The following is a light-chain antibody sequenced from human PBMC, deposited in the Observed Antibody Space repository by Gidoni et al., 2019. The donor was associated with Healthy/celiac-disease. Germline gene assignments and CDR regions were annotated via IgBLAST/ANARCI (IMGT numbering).Light chain of an antibody. V-gene: IGLV6-57*03. CDR2: EDN. J-gene: IGLJ3*02. CDR1: SGSIASNS. CDR3: QSYDSSNQGV. Sequence: NFLLTPPHSVSESPGKTVTISCTRISGSIASNSVQLYQQRPGSAPTTVIYEDNQRPSGVPDRFAGSIDSASNSASLTISGLKTEDEADYDCQSYDSSNQGVFGGGTKLTVL.